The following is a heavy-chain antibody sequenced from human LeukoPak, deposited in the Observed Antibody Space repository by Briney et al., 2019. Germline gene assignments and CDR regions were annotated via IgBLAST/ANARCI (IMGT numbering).Heavy chain of an antibody. V-gene: IGHV1-69*13. D-gene: IGHD3-10*01. CDR3: ARDGFPMVRGPNWFDP. CDR1: GGTFRSFA. J-gene: IGHJ5*02. CDR2: IIPIFRTA. Sequence: GASVKVSCKASGGTFRSFAISWVRQAPGQGLEWMGGIIPIFRTANYAQKFQGRVTITADESTSTAYMELSRLRSDDTAVYYCARDGFPMVRGPNWFDPWGQGTLVTVSS.